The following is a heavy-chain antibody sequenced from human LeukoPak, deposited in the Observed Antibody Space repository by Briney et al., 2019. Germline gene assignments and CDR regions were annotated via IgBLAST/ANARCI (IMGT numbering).Heavy chain of an antibody. V-gene: IGHV3-23*01. Sequence: GGSLRLSCAASGFTFSNYAMTWFRQAPGKGLEWVSTFSYTGDTTYYADSVKGRFTISRDNSKNTLYLQMNSLRAEDTAVYYCAKAASKGVTFDPFDYWGQGTLVTVSS. CDR3: AKAASKGVTFDPFDY. J-gene: IGHJ4*02. CDR2: FSYTGDTT. D-gene: IGHD2-21*02. CDR1: GFTFSNYA.